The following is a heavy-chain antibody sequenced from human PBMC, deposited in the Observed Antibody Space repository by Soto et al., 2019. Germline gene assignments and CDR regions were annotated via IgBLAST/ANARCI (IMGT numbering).Heavy chain of an antibody. Sequence: QVQLVQSGAEVKRPGASVKVSCKASGYPFTGHYIHWLRQAPGQGFEWMGWIPNSGGTKYAQNFQGRVTMTRDTSITTAYMELKGLKSDDTAVYYCARGGSWYAFWGQGTLVTVSS. CDR3: ARGGSWYAF. V-gene: IGHV1-2*02. CDR1: GYPFTGHY. J-gene: IGHJ4*02. CDR2: IPNSGGT. D-gene: IGHD6-13*01.